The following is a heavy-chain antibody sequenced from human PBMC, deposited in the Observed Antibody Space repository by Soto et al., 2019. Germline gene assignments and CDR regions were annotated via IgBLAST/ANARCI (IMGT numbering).Heavy chain of an antibody. CDR3: ARVGAVVVPAAEDY. D-gene: IGHD2-2*01. CDR1: GFTFSDYY. CDR2: ISSSGSTI. Sequence: GGSLRLSCAASGFTFSDYYMSWIRQAPGKGLEWVSYISSSGSTIYYTDSVKGRFTISRDNAKNSLYLQMNSLRAEETAVYYCARVGAVVVPAAEDYWGQGTLVTVSS. J-gene: IGHJ4*02. V-gene: IGHV3-11*01.